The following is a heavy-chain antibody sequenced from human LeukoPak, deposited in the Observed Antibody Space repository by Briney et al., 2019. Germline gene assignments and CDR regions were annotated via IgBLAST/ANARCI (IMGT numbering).Heavy chain of an antibody. D-gene: IGHD3-22*01. CDR2: ISGSGGST. V-gene: IGHV3-23*01. Sequence: GGSLRLSCAASGFTFSSYAMSWVRQAPGKGLEWVSAISGSGGSTYYADSVKGRFTISRDNSKNTLYLQMNSLGAEDTAVYYCAMTYYDSSGYPEVAAFDIWGQGTMVTVSS. CDR3: AMTYYDSSGYPEVAAFDI. J-gene: IGHJ3*02. CDR1: GFTFSSYA.